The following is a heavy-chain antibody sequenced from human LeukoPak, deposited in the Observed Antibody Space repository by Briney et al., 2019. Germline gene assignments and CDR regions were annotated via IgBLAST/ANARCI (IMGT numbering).Heavy chain of an antibody. CDR1: GFIFNNYA. CDR3: ARVGGSGWYGYIDY. Sequence: GRSLRLSCTASGFIFNNYAMHWVRRAPGKVLEWVALISYNESNKYYPDSVKGRFTISRDSSRNTVYLQMGSLTADDTAVYYCARVGGSGWYGYIDYWGQGTLVRVSS. D-gene: IGHD6-19*01. V-gene: IGHV3-30*04. CDR2: ISYNESNK. J-gene: IGHJ4*02.